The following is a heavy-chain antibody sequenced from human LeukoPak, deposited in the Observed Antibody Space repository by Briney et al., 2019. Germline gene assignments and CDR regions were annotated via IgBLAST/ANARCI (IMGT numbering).Heavy chain of an antibody. Sequence: GGSLRLSCAASGFTFSSYAMSRVRQAPGKGLEWVSAISGSGGSTYYADSVKGRFTISGDNSKNTLYLQMNSLRAEDTAVYYCAKVGQGGSYYDSSGYPEYYFDYWGQGTLVTV. J-gene: IGHJ4*02. CDR3: AKVGQGGSYYDSSGYPEYYFDY. V-gene: IGHV3-23*01. CDR2: ISGSGGST. D-gene: IGHD3-22*01. CDR1: GFTFSSYA.